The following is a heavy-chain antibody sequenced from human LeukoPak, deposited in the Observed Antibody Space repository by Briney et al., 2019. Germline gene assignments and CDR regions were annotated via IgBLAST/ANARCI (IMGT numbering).Heavy chain of an antibody. Sequence: GASVKVSCKASGYTFTGYNMQWLRQAPGQGLEWTGWINPNSGGTNYAQKFQGRVTMTRDTSISTAYMELSRLRSDDTAVYYCARDGHFDCWGQGTLVTVSS. V-gene: IGHV1-2*02. J-gene: IGHJ4*02. CDR1: GYTFTGYN. CDR3: ARDGHFDC. CDR2: INPNSGGT.